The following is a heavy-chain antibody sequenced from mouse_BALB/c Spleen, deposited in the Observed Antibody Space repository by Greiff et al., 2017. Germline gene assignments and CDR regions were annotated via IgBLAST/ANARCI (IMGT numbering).Heavy chain of an antibody. J-gene: IGHJ4*01. CDR1: GFNIKDSY. CDR3: ARVGGYAMDY. D-gene: IGHD2-2*01. V-gene: IGHV14-1*02. CDR2: IDPENGNT. Sequence: VQLQQSGAELVRPGALVKLSCKASGFNIKDSYMHWVKQRPEQGLEWIGWIDPENGNTIYDPKFQGKASITADTSSNTAYLQLSSLTSEDTAVYYCARVGGYAMDYWGQGTSVTVSS.